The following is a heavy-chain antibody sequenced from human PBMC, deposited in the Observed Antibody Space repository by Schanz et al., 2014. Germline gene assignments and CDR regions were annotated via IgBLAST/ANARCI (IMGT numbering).Heavy chain of an antibody. CDR3: ATGPHIVVAFDY. D-gene: IGHD2-21*01. CDR1: GYIFGSHG. J-gene: IGHJ4*02. CDR2: FHHEDGDT. V-gene: IGHV1-24*01. Sequence: QLMQSGSEVRKPGASVKVSCKASGYIFGSHGMTWVRQAPGRGLEWMGGFHHEDGDTVYAQKFQGRVTMTEDTSTGTAYMELRSLTSEDTAVYYCATGPHIVVAFDYWGQGTLVTVSS.